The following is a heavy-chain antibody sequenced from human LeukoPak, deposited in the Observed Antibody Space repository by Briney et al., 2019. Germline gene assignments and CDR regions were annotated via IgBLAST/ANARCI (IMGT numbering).Heavy chain of an antibody. CDR2: IYYSGST. Sequence: SETLSLTCTVSGGSISSSTSYWVWIRQPPGRGREWLGCIYYSGSTSYSPSLKSRVTVFVDTSENQFSLNLNSVTAADTAVYFCPRRLSAAYYGSGSVDYWGQGTLVTVSS. CDR3: PRRLSAAYYGSGSVDY. J-gene: IGHJ4*02. V-gene: IGHV4-39*01. CDR1: GGSISSSTSY. D-gene: IGHD3-10*01.